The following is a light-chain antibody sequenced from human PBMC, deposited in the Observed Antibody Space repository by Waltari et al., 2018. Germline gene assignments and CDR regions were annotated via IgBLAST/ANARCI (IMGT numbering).Light chain of an antibody. Sequence: DIQMTQSPSSLSASVGDRVTITCQASQDIDKFLNWYPQKTGEAPRLLIYDASNLETGVPSKFSGSGSGTDFSLTITSLQPEDIATYYCQEYGNALTVGGGTKVEIK. J-gene: IGKJ4*01. CDR1: QDIDKF. V-gene: IGKV1-33*01. CDR2: DAS. CDR3: QEYGNALT.